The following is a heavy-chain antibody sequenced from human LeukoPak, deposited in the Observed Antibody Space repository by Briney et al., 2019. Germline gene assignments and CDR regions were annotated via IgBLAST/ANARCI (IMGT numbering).Heavy chain of an antibody. V-gene: IGHV3-23*01. D-gene: IGHD6-13*01. CDR1: GFTFSSYA. CDR3: AKAAAGYWYFDL. Sequence: GGSLRLSCAASGFTFSSYAMSWVRQAPGKGLEWVSGISGSGGSTYYADSVKGRFTISRDNSKNTLYLQMNSLRVEDTALYSCAKAAAGYWYFDLWGRGTLVTASS. CDR2: ISGSGGST. J-gene: IGHJ2*01.